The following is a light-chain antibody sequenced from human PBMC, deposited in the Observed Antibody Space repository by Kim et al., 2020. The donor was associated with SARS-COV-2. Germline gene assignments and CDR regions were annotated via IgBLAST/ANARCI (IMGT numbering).Light chain of an antibody. CDR1: QDIHTW. V-gene: IGKV1D-12*01. CDR2: GAS. J-gene: IGKJ1*01. Sequence: DIQMTQSPSSVSASVGDRVTITCRASQDIHTWLAWYQQKPGKAPKLLIYGASSLQTGVPLRFSGSGSGTDFTLTINSLQPEDFGTYYCLQDYNYPWTFGQGTKVDIK. CDR3: LQDYNYPWT.